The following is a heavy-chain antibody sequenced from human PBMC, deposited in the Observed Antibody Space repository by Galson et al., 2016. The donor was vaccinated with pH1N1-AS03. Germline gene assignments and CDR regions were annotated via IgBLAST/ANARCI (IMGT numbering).Heavy chain of an antibody. D-gene: IGHD6-19*01. V-gene: IGHV1-2*02. J-gene: IGHJ5*02. CDR3: ARDSDSSAWWWFDP. CDR2: INADSGDT. CDR1: GYTFTAYY. Sequence: SVKVSCKASGYTFTAYYMHWVRQAPGQGLEWMGWINADSGDTNYAPKFRGRVTLTRDTSKNQFSLKLSSLTAADTAVYYCARDSDSSAWWWFDPWGQGTLVTVSS.